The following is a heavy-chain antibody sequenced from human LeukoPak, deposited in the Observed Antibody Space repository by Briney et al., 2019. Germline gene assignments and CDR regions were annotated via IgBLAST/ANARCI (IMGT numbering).Heavy chain of an antibody. J-gene: IGHJ4*02. CDR1: GGSFSGYY. CDR3: ATARGYSSSRAYFY. CDR2: INHSGST. V-gene: IGHV4-34*01. D-gene: IGHD6-6*01. Sequence: PSETLSLTCAVYGGSFSGYYWSWIRQPPGKGLEWIGEINHSGSTNYNPPLKSRVTISVDTSKNQFSLKLSSVTAADTAVYYCATARGYSSSRAYFYWGQGTLVTVSS.